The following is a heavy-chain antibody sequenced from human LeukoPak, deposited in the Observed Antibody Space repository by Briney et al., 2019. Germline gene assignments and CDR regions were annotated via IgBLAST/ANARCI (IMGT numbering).Heavy chain of an antibody. CDR2: IFSNGDT. D-gene: IGHD5-24*01. CDR3: TRDQMNY. J-gene: IGHJ4*02. V-gene: IGHV3-53*01. Sequence: GGSLRLSCSASEFTVSRNYMLWVRQAPGKGLEWVSLIFSNGDTHYADSVKGRFTISRDTSKNTVSLQMNSLRVEDTAMYYCTRDQMNYWGQGTLVTVSS. CDR1: EFTVSRNY.